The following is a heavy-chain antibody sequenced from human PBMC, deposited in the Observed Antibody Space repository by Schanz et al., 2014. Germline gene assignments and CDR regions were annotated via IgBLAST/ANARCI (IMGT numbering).Heavy chain of an antibody. J-gene: IGHJ4*02. CDR1: GYTLSAYS. CDR2: VNPSVRGT. D-gene: IGHD4-17*01. V-gene: IGHV1-46*01. CDR3: ARGYGDSPTDF. Sequence: QVQLVQSGAEVKKPGSSVKVSCKASGYTLSAYSLHWVRQAPGQGLEWMGIVNPSVRGTHFAREFQGRVTVTSDTSRSTVYMELSGLRSEDTAVYYCARGYGDSPTDFWGQGTLVTVSS.